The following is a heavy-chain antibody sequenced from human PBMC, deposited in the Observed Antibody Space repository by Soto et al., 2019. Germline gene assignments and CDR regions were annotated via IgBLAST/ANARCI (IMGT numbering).Heavy chain of an antibody. Sequence: QVQLVESGGGVVQPGRALRLSCASSGFTLSNYGMHWVRRAPGKWLRWVAAIWLDGNNKYYADSVKGRFTISRDNSKNTLSMEMNSLRDYDAAVYYCARDYSHSWYNGMDVWGQGTTVTVSS. D-gene: IGHD1-26*01. V-gene: IGHV3-33*01. CDR2: IWLDGNNK. CDR3: ARDYSHSWYNGMDV. J-gene: IGHJ6*02. CDR1: GFTLSNYG.